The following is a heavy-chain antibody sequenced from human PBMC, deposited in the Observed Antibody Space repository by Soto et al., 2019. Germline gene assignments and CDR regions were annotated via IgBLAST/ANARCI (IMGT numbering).Heavy chain of an antibody. CDR2: INPNSGGT. CDR3: AREGSIAAPEFRAFDI. J-gene: IGHJ3*02. V-gene: IGHV1-2*02. CDR1: GYTFTGYY. D-gene: IGHD6-13*01. Sequence: ASVKVSCKASGYTFTGYYMHWVRQAPGQGLEWMGWINPNSGGTNYVQKFQGRVTMTRDTSISTAYMELSRLRSDDTAVYYCAREGSIAAPEFRAFDIWGQGTMVTVSS.